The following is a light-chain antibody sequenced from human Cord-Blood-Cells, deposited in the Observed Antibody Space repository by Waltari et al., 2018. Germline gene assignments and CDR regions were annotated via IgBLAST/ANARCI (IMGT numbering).Light chain of an antibody. J-gene: IGKJ4*01. CDR1: QSISSY. Sequence: DIQMTQSPSSLSASVGDRVTITCRASQSISSYLNWYQQKPGKAPKLLIYAASSLQSRVPSRFSGSGSATDVTLTISSLQPEDFATYYCQQIYRTPLTFGGGTKVEIK. V-gene: IGKV1-39*01. CDR3: QQIYRTPLT. CDR2: AAS.